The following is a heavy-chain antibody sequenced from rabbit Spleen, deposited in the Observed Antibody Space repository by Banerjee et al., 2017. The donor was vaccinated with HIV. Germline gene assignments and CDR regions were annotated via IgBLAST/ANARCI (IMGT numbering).Heavy chain of an antibody. CDR2: INTYTVKS. CDR3: ARDAGSGPYIDGYFNL. Sequence: QSLEESGGDLVKPGASLTLTCTASGFSFSYSDYMCWVRQPPGKGPEWIACINTYTVKSVYASWATGRFTFSRTSSTTVTLQMTSLTAADTATYFCARDAGSGPYIDGYFNLWGQGTLVTVS. D-gene: IGHD8-1*01. CDR1: GFSFSYSDY. J-gene: IGHJ4*01. V-gene: IGHV1S40*01.